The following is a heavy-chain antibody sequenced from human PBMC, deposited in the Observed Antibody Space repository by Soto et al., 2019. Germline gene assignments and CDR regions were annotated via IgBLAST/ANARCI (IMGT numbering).Heavy chain of an antibody. CDR1: GFTSSSYA. D-gene: IGHD3-9*01. CDR2: ISGSGGST. J-gene: IGHJ6*02. V-gene: IGHV3-23*01. Sequence: PGGSLRLSCAASGFTSSSYAMSWVRQAPGKGLEWVSAISGSGGSTYYADSVKGRFTISRDNSKNTLYLQMNSLRAEDTAVYYCANCYDILSHPSPVGMDVWGQGTTVTVSS. CDR3: ANCYDILSHPSPVGMDV.